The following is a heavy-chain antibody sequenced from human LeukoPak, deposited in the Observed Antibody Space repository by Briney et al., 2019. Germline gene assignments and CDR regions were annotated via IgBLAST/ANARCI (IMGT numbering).Heavy chain of an antibody. D-gene: IGHD5-12*01. J-gene: IGHJ5*02. CDR3: ARVLTVYSAYGPRFDP. Sequence: SESLSLTCTVSGDSITSFHWSWIRQTPGKGPEWIGYITYSGSTNYNPSLKSRVSMSLDTSKNQFSLKLTSVTAADTAVYYCARVLTVYSAYGPRFDPWGQGTLVTVSS. CDR1: GDSITSFH. CDR2: ITYSGST. V-gene: IGHV4-59*01.